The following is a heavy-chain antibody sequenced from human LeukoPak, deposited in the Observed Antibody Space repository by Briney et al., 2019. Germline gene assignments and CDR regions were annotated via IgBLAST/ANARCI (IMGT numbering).Heavy chain of an antibody. Sequence: LRLSCAASGFTFSTYWMHWIRQHPGKGLEWIGYIYYSGSTYYNPSLKSRVTISVDTSKNQFSLKLSSVTAADTAVYYCARGSPQQWRYGMDVWGQGTTVTVSS. D-gene: IGHD6-19*01. CDR2: IYYSGST. CDR1: GFTFSTYW. V-gene: IGHV4-31*02. J-gene: IGHJ6*02. CDR3: ARGSPQQWRYGMDV.